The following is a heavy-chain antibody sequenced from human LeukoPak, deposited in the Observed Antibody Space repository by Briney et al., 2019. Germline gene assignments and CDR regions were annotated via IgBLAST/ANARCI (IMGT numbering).Heavy chain of an antibody. J-gene: IGHJ5*02. CDR2: ISYDGSNK. CDR1: GFTFSSYA. D-gene: IGHD4-11*01. CDR3: ARPSGGLDSNYGDVSGWFDP. Sequence: PGGSLRLSCAASGFTFSSYAMHWVRQAPGKGLEWVAVISYDGSNKYYADPVKGRFTISRDNSKNTLYLQMNSLRAEDTAVYYCARPSGGLDSNYGDVSGWFDPWGQGSLVTVSS. V-gene: IGHV3-30*04.